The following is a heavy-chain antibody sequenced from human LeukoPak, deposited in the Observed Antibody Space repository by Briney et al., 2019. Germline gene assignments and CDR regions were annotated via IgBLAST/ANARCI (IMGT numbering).Heavy chain of an antibody. CDR2: IYTSGRT. Sequence: SETLSLTCTVSGGSISSYYWSWIRQPPGKGLERIGYIYTSGRTNYNPSLKSRFTISVDTSKNQFSLKLSSVTAADTAVYYCARQFSGLSLSSGFPRPVYYMDVWGKGTTVTVSS. V-gene: IGHV4-4*09. CDR1: GGSISSYY. CDR3: ARQFSGLSLSSGFPRPVYYMDV. J-gene: IGHJ6*03. D-gene: IGHD3-22*01.